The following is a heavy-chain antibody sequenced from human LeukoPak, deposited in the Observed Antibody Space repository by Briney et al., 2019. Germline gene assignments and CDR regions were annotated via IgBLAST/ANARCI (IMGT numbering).Heavy chain of an antibody. CDR2: ISGSGGST. CDR1: DISVTSYA. Sequence: GGSLRLSCTTSDISVTSYAMSWVRQAPGKGLEWVSAISGSGGSTYYADSVKGRFTISRDNSKNTLYLQMNSLRAEDTAVYYCAKGSYGVKDYWGQGTLVTVSS. D-gene: IGHD4-17*01. CDR3: AKGSYGVKDY. V-gene: IGHV3-23*01. J-gene: IGHJ4*02.